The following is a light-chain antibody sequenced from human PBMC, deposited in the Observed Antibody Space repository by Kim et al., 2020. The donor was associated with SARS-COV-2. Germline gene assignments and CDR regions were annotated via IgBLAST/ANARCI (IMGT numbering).Light chain of an antibody. CDR1: QDISTF. CDR2: CAS. Sequence: APVGDRVTIPCRASQDISTFLAWYQQKPGKAPKLLIYCASNLERGVPLRFSGSGSGTEFTLTIRSLQPEDIATYYCQQPSTFPLTFGGGTKVDIK. J-gene: IGKJ4*01. CDR3: QQPSTFPLT. V-gene: IGKV1-12*01.